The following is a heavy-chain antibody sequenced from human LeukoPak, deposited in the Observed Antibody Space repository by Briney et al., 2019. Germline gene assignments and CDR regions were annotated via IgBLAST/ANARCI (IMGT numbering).Heavy chain of an antibody. CDR1: GGSISSYY. V-gene: IGHV4-59*12. Sequence: SGTLSLTCTVSGGSISSYYWSWIRQPPGKGLEWIGYIYYSGSTNYNPSLKSRVTISVDTSKNRFSLKLSSVTAADTAVYYCARVGILWFGELLYPHYYFDYWGQGTLVTVSS. D-gene: IGHD3-10*01. CDR2: IYYSGST. J-gene: IGHJ4*02. CDR3: ARVGILWFGELLYPHYYFDY.